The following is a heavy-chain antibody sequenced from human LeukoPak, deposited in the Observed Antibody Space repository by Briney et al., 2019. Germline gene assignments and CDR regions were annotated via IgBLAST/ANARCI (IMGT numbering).Heavy chain of an antibody. Sequence: TLSLTCTVSGGSISSYYWSWIRQPPGKGLEWIGYIYYSGSTNYNPSLKSRVTISVDTSKNQFSLKLSSVTAADTAVYYCARHFDFPFDYWGQGTLVTVSS. CDR2: IYYSGST. D-gene: IGHD3-9*01. J-gene: IGHJ4*02. V-gene: IGHV4-59*08. CDR3: ARHFDFPFDY. CDR1: GGSISSYY.